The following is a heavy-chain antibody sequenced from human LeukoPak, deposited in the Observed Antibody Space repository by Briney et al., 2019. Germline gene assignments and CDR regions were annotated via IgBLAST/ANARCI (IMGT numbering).Heavy chain of an antibody. V-gene: IGHV4-34*01. J-gene: IGHJ1*01. CDR3: ARGGRYYGDYDIFQH. CDR1: GGSFSGYY. D-gene: IGHD4-17*01. CDR2: INHSGST. Sequence: SETLSLTCAVYGGSFSGYYWSWIRQPPGKGLEWIGEINHSGSTNYNPSLKSRVTISVDTSKNQFSLKLSSVTAADTAVHYCARGGRYYGDYDIFQHWGQGTLVTVSS.